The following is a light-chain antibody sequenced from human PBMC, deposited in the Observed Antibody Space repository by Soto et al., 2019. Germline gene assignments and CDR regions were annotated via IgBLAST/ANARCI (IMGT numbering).Light chain of an antibody. J-gene: IGLJ1*01. Sequence: QSALTHPPSVSWAPGQSVTISCTGSSSNIGAGYDVHWYQQLPGTAPKLLIYGNSNRPSGVPDRFSGSKSGTSASLAITGLQAEDEADYYCQSYDSSLSGSYVFGTGTKVTVL. CDR2: GNS. CDR3: QSYDSSLSGSYV. V-gene: IGLV1-40*01. CDR1: SSNIGAGYD.